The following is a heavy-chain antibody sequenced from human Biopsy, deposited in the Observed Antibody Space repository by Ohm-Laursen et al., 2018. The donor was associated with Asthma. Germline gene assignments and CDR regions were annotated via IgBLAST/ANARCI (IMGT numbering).Heavy chain of an antibody. J-gene: IGHJ6*02. CDR1: SGSGGYMRSGNYY. CDR3: VRGSSSWHHGPFHYYYGLDV. D-gene: IGHD6-13*01. Sequence: LSLTCSLSSGSGGYMRSGNYYWGWIRQPPGKGLEWIGSIYYSGTTYYNPSLESRVTVSADTSKNQFSLKLTSVTAADTAVYYCVRGSSSWHHGPFHYYYGLDVRGQGTTATVSS. CDR2: IYYSGTT. V-gene: IGHV4-39*01.